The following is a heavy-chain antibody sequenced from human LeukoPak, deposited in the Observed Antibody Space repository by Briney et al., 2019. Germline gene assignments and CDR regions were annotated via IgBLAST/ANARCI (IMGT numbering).Heavy chain of an antibody. CDR2: INPNSGAT. D-gene: IGHD5-12*01. CDR3: AKDLFLSGYDYSGDY. CDR1: GYTFTDYY. V-gene: IGHV1-2*02. Sequence: ASVKVSCKASGYTFTDYYMHWVRQAPGQGLEWMGWINPNSGATNFAQKFQGRVTMTRDTSISTVYMEISRLRSDDTAVYYCAKDLFLSGYDYSGDYWGQGTLVTVSS. J-gene: IGHJ4*02.